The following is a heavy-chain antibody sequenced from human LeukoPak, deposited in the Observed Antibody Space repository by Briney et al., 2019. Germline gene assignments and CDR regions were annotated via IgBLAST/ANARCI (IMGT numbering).Heavy chain of an antibody. CDR1: GGSISYYY. CDR3: ARATRYNWNDDRYYFDY. CDR2: IYYTGST. D-gene: IGHD1-1*01. V-gene: IGHV4-59*01. J-gene: IGHJ4*02. Sequence: PSETLSLTCTVSGGSISYYYWNWIRQPPGKGLEWIGQIYYTGSTKHNPSLKSRLTISVDTSKNQFSLRLSSVTAADTALYYCARATRYNWNDDRYYFDYWGQGILVTVSS.